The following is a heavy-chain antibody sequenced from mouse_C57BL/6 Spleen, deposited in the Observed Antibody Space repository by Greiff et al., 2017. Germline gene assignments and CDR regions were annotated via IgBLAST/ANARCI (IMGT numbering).Heavy chain of an antibody. CDR2: ISSGSSTI. V-gene: IGHV5-17*01. J-gene: IGHJ2*01. Sequence: EVKLMESGGGLVKPGGSLKLSCAASGFTFSDCGMHWVRQAPEKGLEWVAYISSGSSTIYYADTVKGRFTISRDNAKNTLFLQMTSLRSEDTAMYYCARRTMVTTVDYWGQGTTLTVSS. D-gene: IGHD2-2*01. CDR3: ARRTMVTTVDY. CDR1: GFTFSDCG.